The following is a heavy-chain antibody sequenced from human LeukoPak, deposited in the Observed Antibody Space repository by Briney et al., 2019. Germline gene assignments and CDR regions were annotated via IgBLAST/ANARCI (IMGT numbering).Heavy chain of an antibody. Sequence: PSETLSLTCTVSGGSISSSSYYWGWLRQPPGTGLEWIGSIYYSGSTYYNPSLKSRVTISVDTSRNQFSLQLRSVTAADTAVYYCAREDPQTTVPEGMDVWGQGTTVTVSS. J-gene: IGHJ6*02. D-gene: IGHD4-17*01. CDR1: GGSISSSSYY. V-gene: IGHV4-39*07. CDR3: AREDPQTTVPEGMDV. CDR2: IYYSGST.